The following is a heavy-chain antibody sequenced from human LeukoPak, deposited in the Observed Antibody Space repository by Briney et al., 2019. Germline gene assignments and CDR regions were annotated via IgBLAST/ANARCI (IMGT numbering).Heavy chain of an antibody. Sequence: ASVKVSCKASGYTFTSYAMHWVRQAPGQRLEWMGWINAGNGNTKYSQKFQGRVTITRDTSASTAYMELSSLRSEDKAVYYCARDQLGIAAFDYWGQGTLVTVSS. V-gene: IGHV1-3*01. CDR3: ARDQLGIAAFDY. CDR1: GYTFTSYA. CDR2: INAGNGNT. D-gene: IGHD6-13*01. J-gene: IGHJ4*02.